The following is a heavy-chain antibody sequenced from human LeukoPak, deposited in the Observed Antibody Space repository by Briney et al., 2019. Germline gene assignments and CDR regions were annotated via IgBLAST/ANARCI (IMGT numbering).Heavy chain of an antibody. CDR3: ARGFRGWYAEGFDY. J-gene: IGHJ4*02. CDR1: GFSFSSYW. V-gene: IGHV3-7*01. CDR2: IKQDGSEK. Sequence: GGSLRLSCAASGFSFSSYWMSWVRQAPGKGLEWLANIKQDGSEKYYVDSVKGRFTISRDNAKNSLYLQMNSLRAEDTAVYYCARGFRGWYAEGFDYWGQGTLVIVSS. D-gene: IGHD6-19*01.